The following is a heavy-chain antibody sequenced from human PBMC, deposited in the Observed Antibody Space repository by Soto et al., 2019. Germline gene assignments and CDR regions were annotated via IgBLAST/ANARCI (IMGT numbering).Heavy chain of an antibody. CDR1: VASSSVHSYY. CDR2: SYYSGTT. J-gene: IGHJ5*02. V-gene: IGHV4-39*01. CDR3: KRRYHWNDNYFEP. D-gene: IGHD3-9*01. Sequence: SETLSLTCTFSVASSSVHSYYCTGIRQPPWKGLEWIGSSYYSGTTYFNPSLKSRATISVDTSKNQFSLRLTSVTAADTAIYYCKRRYHWNDNYFEPWGPAALVNVSS.